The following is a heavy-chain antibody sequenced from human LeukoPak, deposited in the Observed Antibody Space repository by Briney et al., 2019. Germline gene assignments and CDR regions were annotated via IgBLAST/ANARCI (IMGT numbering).Heavy chain of an antibody. CDR1: GYTFTGYY. CDR3: ARGPTGITMNY. V-gene: IGHV1-2*04. J-gene: IGHJ4*02. CDR2: INPNSGGT. D-gene: IGHD3-22*01. Sequence: ASVKVSCKASGYTFTGYYMHWVRQAPRQGLEWMGWINPNSGGTNYAQKFQGWVTMTTDTSTSTAYMELRSLRSDDTAVYYCARGPTGITMNYWGQGTLVTVSS.